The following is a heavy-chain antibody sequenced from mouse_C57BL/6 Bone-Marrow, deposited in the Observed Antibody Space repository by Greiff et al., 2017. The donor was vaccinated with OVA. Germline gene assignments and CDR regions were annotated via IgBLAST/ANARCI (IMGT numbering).Heavy chain of an antibody. V-gene: IGHV1-19*01. Sequence: EVQLQESGPVLVKPGASVKMSCKASGYTFTDYYMNWVKQSHGKSLEWIGVINPYNGGTSYNQKFKGKATLTVDKSSSTAYMELNSLTSEDSAVYYCVLYYDYGEDAMDYWGQGTSVTVSS. CDR1: GYTFTDYY. CDR2: INPYNGGT. CDR3: VLYYDYGEDAMDY. D-gene: IGHD2-4*01. J-gene: IGHJ4*01.